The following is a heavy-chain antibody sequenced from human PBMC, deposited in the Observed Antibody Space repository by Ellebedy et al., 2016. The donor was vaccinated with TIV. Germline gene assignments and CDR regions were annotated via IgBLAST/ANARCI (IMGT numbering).Heavy chain of an antibody. CDR2: IKQDGSEK. D-gene: IGHD2-2*01. CDR1: GFIFSRYA. J-gene: IGHJ5*02. V-gene: IGHV3-7*01. CDR3: ARGRYYCSSTSCYAPSWLDP. Sequence: GGSLRLXXVASGFIFSRYAMHWVRRAPGKGLEWVANIKQDGSEKHYADSVKGRFTISRDNAKNSLYLQMNSLGAEDTAVYFCARGRYYCSSTSCYAPSWLDPWGQGTLVTVSS.